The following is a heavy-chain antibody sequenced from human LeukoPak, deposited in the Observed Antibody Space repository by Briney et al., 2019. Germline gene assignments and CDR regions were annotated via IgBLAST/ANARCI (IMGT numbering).Heavy chain of an antibody. CDR2: IYPGDSDI. CDR3: ARVAVAGPVEFDY. CDR1: GYSFTTYW. D-gene: IGHD6-19*01. V-gene: IGHV5-51*03. Sequence: GESLKISCKGSGYSFTTYWIGWVRQMPGKGLEWMGTIYPGDSDIRYSPSFQGQVTISADKSMSTAYLQWSSLKASDTAMYYCARVAVAGPVEFDYWGQGTLVTVSS. J-gene: IGHJ4*02.